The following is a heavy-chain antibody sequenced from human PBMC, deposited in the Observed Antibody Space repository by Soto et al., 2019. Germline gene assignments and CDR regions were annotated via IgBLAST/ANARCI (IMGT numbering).Heavy chain of an antibody. CDR2: ISHDGSKR. V-gene: IGHV3-30*18. CDR3: AKTATYVDGYDNTGYSSEDY. D-gene: IGHD3-22*01. J-gene: IGHJ4*01. CDR1: GFTFSYFG. Sequence: LXLSCEVSGFTFSYFGRDWVRQAPVNGLEWVAIISHDGSKRFYADSVKGRFTISRDNSKNTLYLQMSSLRPEDTALYYCAKTATYVDGYDNTGYSSEDYWGHGTLVTVSS.